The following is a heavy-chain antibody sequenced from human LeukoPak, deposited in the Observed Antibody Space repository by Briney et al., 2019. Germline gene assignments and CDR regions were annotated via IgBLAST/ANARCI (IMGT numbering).Heavy chain of an antibody. J-gene: IGHJ4*02. V-gene: IGHV1-2*02. Sequence: ASVKVSCKASGYTFTGYYMHWVRQAPGQGLEWMGWNNPNSGGTNDAQKFQGRVTMTRDTSISTAYMELSRLRSDDTAVYFCARDRDRWLQLPDCWGQGTLVTVSS. CDR1: GYTFTGYY. D-gene: IGHD5-24*01. CDR3: ARDRDRWLQLPDC. CDR2: NNPNSGGT.